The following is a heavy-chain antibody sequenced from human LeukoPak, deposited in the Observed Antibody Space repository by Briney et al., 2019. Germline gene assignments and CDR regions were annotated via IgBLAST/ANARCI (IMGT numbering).Heavy chain of an antibody. CDR1: GYTLTGDY. CDR3: ERAGWMRAFDI. D-gene: IGHD2-2*03. CDR2: INPNSGGT. Sequence: ASVKVSCTASGYTLTGDYMHWVRQAPGQGLEWMGWINPNSGGTNYAQKFQGRVTMTRDTSISTAYMELSRLRSDDTAVYYCERAGWMRAFDIWGQGTMVTVSS. J-gene: IGHJ3*02. V-gene: IGHV1-2*02.